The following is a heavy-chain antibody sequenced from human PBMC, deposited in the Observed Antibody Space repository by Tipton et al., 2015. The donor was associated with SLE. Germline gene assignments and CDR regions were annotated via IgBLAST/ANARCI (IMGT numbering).Heavy chain of an antibody. J-gene: IGHJ3*02. V-gene: IGHV4-39*07. CDR3: ARTLGAIAHTVYDAFDI. CDR2: IYQDGST. CDR1: GGSISSSGYY. D-gene: IGHD1-26*01. Sequence: TLSLTCTVSGGSISSSGYYWGWIRQPPGKGLAWIGTIYQDGSTYYNPSLKSRVTISLDMSRNQFSLILSSVTAADTAVYYCARTLGAIAHTVYDAFDIWGQGKMVTVSS.